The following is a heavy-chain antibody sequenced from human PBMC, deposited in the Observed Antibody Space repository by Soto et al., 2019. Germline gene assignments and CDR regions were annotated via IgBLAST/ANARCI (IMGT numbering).Heavy chain of an antibody. D-gene: IGHD5-18*01. CDR2: ISYDGSNK. V-gene: IGHV3-30*18. CDR3: AKDGGYSYGYRWYFDY. J-gene: IGHJ4*02. Sequence: QVQLVESGGGVVQPGRSLRLSCAASGFTFSSYGMHWVRQAPGKGLEWVAVISYDGSNKYYADSVKGRFTISRDNSKNTLYLQMNSLSAEDTAVYYCAKDGGYSYGYRWYFDYWGQGTLVTVSS. CDR1: GFTFSSYG.